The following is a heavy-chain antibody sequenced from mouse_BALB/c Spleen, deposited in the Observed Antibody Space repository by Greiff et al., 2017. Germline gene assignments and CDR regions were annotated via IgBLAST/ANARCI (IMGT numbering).Heavy chain of an antibody. J-gene: IGHJ4*01. CDR1: GYTFTSYT. CDR2: INPSSGYT. V-gene: IGHV1-4*01. Sequence: QVQLQQSGAELARPGASVKMSCKASGYTFTSYTMHWVKQRPGQGLEWIGYINPSSGYTNYNQKFKDKATLTADKSSSTAYMQLSSLTSEDSAVYYCARSPTVNAMDYWGQGTSVTVSS. CDR3: ARSPTVNAMDY. D-gene: IGHD1-1*01.